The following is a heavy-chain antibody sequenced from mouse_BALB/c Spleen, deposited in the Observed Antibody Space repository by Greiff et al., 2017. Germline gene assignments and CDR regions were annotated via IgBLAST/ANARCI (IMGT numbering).Heavy chain of an antibody. J-gene: IGHJ2*01. CDR2: IDPANGNT. V-gene: IGHV14-3*02. CDR3: ASGGFDY. Sequence: EVKLVESGAELVKPGASVKLSCTASGFNIKDTYMHWVKQRPEQGLEWIGRIDPANGNTKYDPKFQGKATITADTSSNTAYLQLSSLTSEDTAVYYCASGGFDYWGQGTTLTVSS. CDR1: GFNIKDTY.